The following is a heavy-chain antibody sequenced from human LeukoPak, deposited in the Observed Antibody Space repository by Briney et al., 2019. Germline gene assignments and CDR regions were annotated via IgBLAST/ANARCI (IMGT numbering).Heavy chain of an antibody. J-gene: IGHJ4*02. V-gene: IGHV3-64D*09. D-gene: IGHD2-15*01. CDR3: VKRYCSGGSCYQFDY. Sequence: GGSLRLSCSASGFTFSNYAMHWVRQAPGKGLEYVSAISSNGANTYYADSVKVRVTISRDNSKNTLFLQLSSLRVEDTAVYYCVKRYCSGGSCYQFDYWGQGTLVIVSS. CDR1: GFTFSNYA. CDR2: ISSNGANT.